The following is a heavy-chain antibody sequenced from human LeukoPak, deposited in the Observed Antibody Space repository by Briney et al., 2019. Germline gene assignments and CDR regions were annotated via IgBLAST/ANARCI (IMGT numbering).Heavy chain of an antibody. CDR1: GGSISSSSYY. V-gene: IGHV4-39*01. D-gene: IGHD3-3*01. J-gene: IGHJ1*01. CDR3: ASGEVIMEYFQH. CDR2: IYYSGST. Sequence: SETLSLTCTVSGGSISSSSYYWGWIRQLPGKGLEWIGSIYYSGSTYYNPSLKSRVTISVDTSKNQFSLKLSSVTAADTAVYYCASGEVIMEYFQHWGQGTLVTVSS.